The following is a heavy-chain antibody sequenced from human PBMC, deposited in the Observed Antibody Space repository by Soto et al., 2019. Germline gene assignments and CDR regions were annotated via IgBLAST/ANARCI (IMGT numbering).Heavy chain of an antibody. CDR1: GGTFSSYA. V-gene: IGHV1-69*01. Sequence: QVQLVQSGAEVKKPGSSVRVSCKASGGTFSSYAISWVRQAPGQGLEWMGGLITIFGTENYAQKFQGRVTITADESTSKAYMELSSLSSEDTAVYYCARDRIAGSKYYYGMDVWGQGTTVTVSS. D-gene: IGHD6-13*01. CDR2: LITIFGTE. J-gene: IGHJ6*02. CDR3: ARDRIAGSKYYYGMDV.